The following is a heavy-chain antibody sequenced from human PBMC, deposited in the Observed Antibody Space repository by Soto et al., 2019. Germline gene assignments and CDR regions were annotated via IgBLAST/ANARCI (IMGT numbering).Heavy chain of an antibody. Sequence: DSVKVSCKASGYTFTSYGISWVRQAPGQGLEWMGWISAYNGNTNYAQKLQGRVTMTTDTSTSTAYMELRSLRSDDTAVYYCARDSRKGTGTRYYYYGMDVWGQGTMVPVS. J-gene: IGHJ6*02. V-gene: IGHV1-18*01. CDR1: GYTFTSYG. CDR3: ARDSRKGTGTRYYYYGMDV. CDR2: ISAYNGNT. D-gene: IGHD1-1*01.